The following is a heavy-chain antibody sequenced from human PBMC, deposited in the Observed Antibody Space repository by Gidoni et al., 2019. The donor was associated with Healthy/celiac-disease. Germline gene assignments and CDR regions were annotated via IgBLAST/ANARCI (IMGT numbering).Heavy chain of an antibody. CDR3: AGGPSGYSSEPFDY. V-gene: IGHV4-34*01. CDR2: INHSGST. Sequence: WIGEINHSGSTNYNPSLKSRITISVDTSKNQFSLKLSSVTAADTAVYYCAGGPSGYSSEPFDYWGQGTLVTVSS. J-gene: IGHJ4*02. D-gene: IGHD6-19*01.